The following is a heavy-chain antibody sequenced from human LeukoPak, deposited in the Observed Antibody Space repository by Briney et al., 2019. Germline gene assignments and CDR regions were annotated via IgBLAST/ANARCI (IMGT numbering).Heavy chain of an antibody. CDR2: VHLSRAT. D-gene: IGHD1-26*01. J-gene: IGHJ1*01. Sequence: ASETLSLTCAVPGGSITTTNWWSWVPQPPGKGLEWIGEVHLSRATNYNPSLESRGNMSIDKPKNHLSLEVTPVTAADTAIYYCTRESGGFTPFGFWGQGTLLTVP. CDR1: GGSITTTNW. V-gene: IGHV4-4*02. CDR3: TRESGGFTPFGF.